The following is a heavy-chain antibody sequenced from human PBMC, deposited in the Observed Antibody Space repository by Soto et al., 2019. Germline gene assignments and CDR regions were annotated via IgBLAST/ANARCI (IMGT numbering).Heavy chain of an antibody. V-gene: IGHV4-39*01. D-gene: IGHD3-9*01. J-gene: IGHJ5*02. CDR3: ARHMLTHEYNWFDP. Sequence: SETLSLTCTVSGGSISSSSYYWGWIRQPPGKGLEWIGSIYYSGSTYYNPSLKSRVTISVDTSKNQFSLKLSSVTAADTAVYYGARHMLTHEYNWFDPWGQGTLVTVSS. CDR1: GGSISSSSYY. CDR2: IYYSGST.